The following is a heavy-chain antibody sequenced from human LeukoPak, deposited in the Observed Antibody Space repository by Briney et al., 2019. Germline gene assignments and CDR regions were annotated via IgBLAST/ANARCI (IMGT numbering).Heavy chain of an antibody. CDR2: ISYDGSNK. D-gene: IGHD3-10*01. CDR1: GFTFSSYG. V-gene: IGHV3-30*18. Sequence: PGGSLRPSCAASGFTFSSYGMHWVRQAPGKGLEWVAVISYDGSNKYYADSVKGRFTISRDNSKNTLYLQMNSLRAEDTAVYYCAKDNRPLWFGELSSAGAPDYWGQGTLVTVSS. CDR3: AKDNRPLWFGELSSAGAPDY. J-gene: IGHJ4*02.